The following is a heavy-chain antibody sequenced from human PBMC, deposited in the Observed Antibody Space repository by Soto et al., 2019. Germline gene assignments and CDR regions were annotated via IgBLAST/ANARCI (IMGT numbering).Heavy chain of an antibody. V-gene: IGHV3-23*04. J-gene: IGHJ4*02. D-gene: IGHD1-26*01. CDR2: ISDSGGTS. Sequence: EVQLVDSGGGLVQPGGSLRLSCAASGFIFSNYVMSWVRQAPGKGLEWVSSISDSGGTSYYADSVKGRFTISRDNSKNKLYLQMISLRAGDTAIYYCAKRPRALLTFDCWGQGTLVTVSS. CDR3: AKRPRALLTFDC. CDR1: GFIFSNYV.